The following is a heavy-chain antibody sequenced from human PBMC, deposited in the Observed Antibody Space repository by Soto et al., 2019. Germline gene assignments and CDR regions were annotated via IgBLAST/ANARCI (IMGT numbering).Heavy chain of an antibody. D-gene: IGHD2-21*02. CDR2: INAGNGNT. J-gene: IGHJ4*02. V-gene: IGHV1-3*01. CDR1: GYTFTSST. CDR3: ARAGLSCGCDCYGNHFDY. Sequence: ASVKVSCKASGYTFTSSTIHWVRQAPGQSLEWMGWINAGNGNTKYSQNFQGRVTITRDTSATIAYMELSSLRSEDTAVYYCARAGLSCGCDCYGNHFDYSGQGTLVTGSS.